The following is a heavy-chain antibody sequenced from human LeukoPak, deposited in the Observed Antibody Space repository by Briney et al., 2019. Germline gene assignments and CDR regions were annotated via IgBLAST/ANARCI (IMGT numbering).Heavy chain of an antibody. D-gene: IGHD6-13*01. Sequence: PSETLSLTCTVSGGSISSYYWSWIRQPPGNGLDWIGHINYSGSTNYNPSLKSRVTISVDTSKNQCSLKLSSVTAADTAVYYCARVSSSSWYRNWFDPWGQGTLVTVSS. CDR3: ARVSSSSWYRNWFDP. CDR1: GGSISSYY. CDR2: INYSGST. J-gene: IGHJ5*02. V-gene: IGHV4-59*01.